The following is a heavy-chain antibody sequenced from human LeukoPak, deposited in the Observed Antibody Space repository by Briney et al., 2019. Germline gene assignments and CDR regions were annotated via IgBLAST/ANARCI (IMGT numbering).Heavy chain of an antibody. Sequence: GASVKVSCKASGGTFISYAISWVRQAPGQGLEWMGGIIPIFGTANYAQKFQGRVTITADESTSTAYMELSSLRSEDTAVYYCARTTDDIVVVPAAIIDYYYYGMDVWGQGTTVTVSS. D-gene: IGHD2-2*02. J-gene: IGHJ6*02. CDR2: IIPIFGTA. CDR1: GGTFISYA. V-gene: IGHV1-69*13. CDR3: ARTTDDIVVVPAAIIDYYYYGMDV.